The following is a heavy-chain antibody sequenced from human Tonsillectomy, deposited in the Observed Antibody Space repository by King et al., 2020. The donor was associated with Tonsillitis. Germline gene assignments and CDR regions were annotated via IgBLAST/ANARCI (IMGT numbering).Heavy chain of an antibody. CDR3: ARGQTGRDGYNPYWYFDL. J-gene: IGHJ2*01. CDR1: GFTVSGNY. V-gene: IGHV3-53*01. D-gene: IGHD5-24*01. CDR2: IYRGGNT. Sequence: DVQLVESGGGLIQPGGSLRLSCAASGFTVSGNYMSWVRQAPGKRLDWGSVIYRGGNTYYADSVKGRFTISRDSSNNTLYLQMNSLRPEDTAVYYCARGQTGRDGYNPYWYFDLWGRGTLVTVSS.